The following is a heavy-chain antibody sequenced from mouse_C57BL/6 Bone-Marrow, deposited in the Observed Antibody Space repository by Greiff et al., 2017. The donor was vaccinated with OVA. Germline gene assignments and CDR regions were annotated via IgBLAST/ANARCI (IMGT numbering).Heavy chain of an antibody. CDR1: GFTFSDYY. J-gene: IGHJ1*03. D-gene: IGHD2-1*01. V-gene: IGHV5-16*01. CDR3: ARGGNNPWYFDV. CDR2: INYDGSST. Sequence: EVQVVESEGGLVQPGSSMKLSCTASGFTFSDYYMAWVRQVPEKGLEWVANINYDGSSTYYLDSLKSRFIISRDNAKNILYLQMSSLKSEDTATYYCARGGNNPWYFDVWGTGTTVTVSS.